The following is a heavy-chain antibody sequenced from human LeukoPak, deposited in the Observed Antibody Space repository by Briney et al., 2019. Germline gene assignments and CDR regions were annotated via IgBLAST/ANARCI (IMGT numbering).Heavy chain of an antibody. Sequence: SETLSLTCTVSGGSISSYYWSWIRQPAGKGLEWIGRINTSGTTNYDPSLQSRVTISVDTSKNQFSLKLSSVTAADTAVYYCARVNRASTVTPQYYFDYWVQGTLVTVSS. D-gene: IGHD4-17*01. CDR2: INTSGTT. J-gene: IGHJ4*02. CDR1: GGSISSYY. V-gene: IGHV4-4*07. CDR3: ARVNRASTVTPQYYFDY.